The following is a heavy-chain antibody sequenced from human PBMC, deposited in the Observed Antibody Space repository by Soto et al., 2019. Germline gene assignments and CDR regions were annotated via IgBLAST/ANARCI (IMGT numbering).Heavy chain of an antibody. D-gene: IGHD3-3*01. Sequence: QLQLQASGSRLVKSSETLSLTCDVSGDTISTGGYTWAWIRQPPGKALEWIGNTDHSGNPYYNPSLKRGVIISVASSKNQFSLKVRPVTAADTAVYYWARETDGNYVAYFDPWGQGIQVTGSS. V-gene: IGHV4-30-2*01. CDR3: ARETDGNYVAYFDP. CDR2: TDHSGNP. CDR1: GDTISTGGYT. J-gene: IGHJ5*02.